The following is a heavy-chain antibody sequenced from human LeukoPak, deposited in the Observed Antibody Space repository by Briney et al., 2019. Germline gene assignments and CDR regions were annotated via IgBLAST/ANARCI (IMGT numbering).Heavy chain of an antibody. Sequence: GESLQISCKGSGYSFTSYWIGWVRQMPGKGLEWMGIIYPGDSDTRYSPSFQGQVTISADKSISTAYLQWSSLKASDTAMYYCARHPDERDGDYGYFDPWGQGTLVTVSS. V-gene: IGHV5-51*01. CDR2: IYPGDSDT. CDR3: ARHPDERDGDYGYFDP. CDR1: GYSFTSYW. D-gene: IGHD4-17*01. J-gene: IGHJ5*02.